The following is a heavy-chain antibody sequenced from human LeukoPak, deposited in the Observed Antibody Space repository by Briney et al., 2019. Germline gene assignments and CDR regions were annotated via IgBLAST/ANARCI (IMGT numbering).Heavy chain of an antibody. V-gene: IGHV4-39*01. CDR1: GGSISSSSYY. CDR2: IYYSGST. J-gene: IGHJ4*02. Sequence: SETLSLTCTVSGGSISSSSYYWGWIRQPPGKGLEWIGSIYYSGSTYYNPSLKSRVTISVDTSKNQFSLKLSSVTAADTAVYYCARLGGRITMVRGVMGGFYWGQGTLVTVSS. CDR3: ARLGGRITMVRGVMGGFY. D-gene: IGHD3-10*01.